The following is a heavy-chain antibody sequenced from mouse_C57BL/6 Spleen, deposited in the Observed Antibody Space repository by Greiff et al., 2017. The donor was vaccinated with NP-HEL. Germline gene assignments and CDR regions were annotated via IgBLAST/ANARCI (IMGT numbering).Heavy chain of an antibody. D-gene: IGHD1-1*01. V-gene: IGHV1-64*01. CDR1: GYTFTSYW. Sequence: QVQLQQPGAELLKPGASVKLSCKASGYTFTSYWMHWVKQRPGQGLEWIGMIHPNSGSTNYNEKFKSKATLTVDKSSSTAYMQLSSLTSEDSAVYYCARGGANYYGPVGYFDVWGTGTTVTVSS. CDR3: ARGGANYYGPVGYFDV. CDR2: IHPNSGST. J-gene: IGHJ1*03.